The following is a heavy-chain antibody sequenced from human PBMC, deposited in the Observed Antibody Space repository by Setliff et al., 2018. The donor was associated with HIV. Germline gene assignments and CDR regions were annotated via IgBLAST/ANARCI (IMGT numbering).Heavy chain of an antibody. CDR3: ARAYDQDFQH. CDR2: IIPIFGTT. J-gene: IGHJ1*01. CDR1: GGTFSSYA. Sequence: GASVKVSCKASGGTFSSYAISWVRQAPGQGLEWMGGIIPIFGTTNYAQKFQGRVTITTDESTTTAYMELSSLRSEDTALYYCARAYDQDFQHWGQGTVVTVSS. D-gene: IGHD3-22*01. V-gene: IGHV1-69*05.